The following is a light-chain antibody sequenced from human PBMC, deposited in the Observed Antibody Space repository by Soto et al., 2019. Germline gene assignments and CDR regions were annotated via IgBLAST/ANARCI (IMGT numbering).Light chain of an antibody. V-gene: IGKV3-20*01. J-gene: IGKJ1*01. CDR2: GAS. CDR3: QQYGSSRWT. Sequence: ENVLTQSPGTLSLSPGERATLSCGASQSVSSNYVAWYQQKPGQAPRLLVYGASSRATGIPDRFSGSGSGTDFTLTISRLEPEDFAVYYCQQYGSSRWTFGQGTKVDIK. CDR1: QSVSSNY.